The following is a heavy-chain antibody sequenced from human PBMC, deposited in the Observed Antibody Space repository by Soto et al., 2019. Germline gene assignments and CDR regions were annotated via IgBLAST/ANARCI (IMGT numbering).Heavy chain of an antibody. Sequence: PGESLKISCKGSGYSFTSYWISWVRQMPGKGLEWMGRIDPSDSYTNYSPSFQGHVTISADKSISTAYLQWSSLKASDTAMYYCATYLVGALDVWGQGTTVTASS. CDR1: GYSFTSYW. CDR3: ATYLVGALDV. V-gene: IGHV5-10-1*01. D-gene: IGHD1-26*01. CDR2: IDPSDSYT. J-gene: IGHJ6*02.